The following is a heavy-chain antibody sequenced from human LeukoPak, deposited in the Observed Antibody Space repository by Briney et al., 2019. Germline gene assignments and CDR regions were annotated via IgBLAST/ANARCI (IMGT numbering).Heavy chain of an antibody. D-gene: IGHD1-1*01. J-gene: IGHJ3*02. V-gene: IGHV4-30-2*01. CDR3: ARAVPANDAFDI. CDR1: GGSISSGGYS. Sequence: SQTLSLTCAVSGGSISSGGYSWSWIRQPPGKGLEWIGYIYHSGSTYYNPSLKSRVTISVDRSKNQFSLKLSSATAADTAVYYCARAVPANDAFDIWGQGTMVTVSS. CDR2: IYHSGST.